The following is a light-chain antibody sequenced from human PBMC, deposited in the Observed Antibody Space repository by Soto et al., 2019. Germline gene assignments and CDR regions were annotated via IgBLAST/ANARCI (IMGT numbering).Light chain of an antibody. J-gene: IGKJ5*01. CDR2: AAS. V-gene: IGKV1-39*01. Sequence: DIQMTQSPSSLSASVGDRVTITCRASQSISSYLNWYQQKPGKAPKLLIYAASSLQSGVPSRFSGSGSGTDFTLTIGSLQPEDFATYYCQQSYTSRITFGLGTRLEI. CDR3: QQSYTSRIT. CDR1: QSISSY.